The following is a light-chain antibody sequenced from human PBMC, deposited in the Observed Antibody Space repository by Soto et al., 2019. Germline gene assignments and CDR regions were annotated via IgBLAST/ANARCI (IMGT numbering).Light chain of an antibody. CDR2: EVS. Sequence: QSVLTQPPSASGSPGQSVTISCTGTSSDVGGYNSVSWYPQHPGKAPKLLIYEVSKRPSGVPDRFSASKSDNTASLTVSGLQAEDEADYYCSSYAGSKNLVFGGGTKLTVL. CDR1: SSDVGGYNS. CDR3: SSYAGSKNLV. V-gene: IGLV2-8*01. J-gene: IGLJ2*01.